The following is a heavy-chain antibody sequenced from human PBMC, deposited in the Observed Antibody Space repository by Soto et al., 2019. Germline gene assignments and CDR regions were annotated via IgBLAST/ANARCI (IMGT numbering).Heavy chain of an antibody. CDR3: TKKGNGNHPFDT. D-gene: IGHD2-8*01. CDR2: VTATGSDT. J-gene: IGHJ3*02. Sequence: TGGSLRLSCADSGFTFSSYPMIWVRQAPEKGLEWVSGVTATGSDTYYADSVKGRFTISRDNSKNTLYLQMNSLRAEDTALYYCTKKGNGNHPFDTWGQGTKVTVSS. V-gene: IGHV3-23*01. CDR1: GFTFSSYP.